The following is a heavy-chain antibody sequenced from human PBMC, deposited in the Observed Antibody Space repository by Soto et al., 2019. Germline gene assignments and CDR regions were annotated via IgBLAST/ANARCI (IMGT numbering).Heavy chain of an antibody. V-gene: IGHV1-8*01. J-gene: IGHJ4*02. Sequence: ASRETYNRRYINLVRQATGQGLERMGWMNPNSGNTGYAQKFQGRVTMTRNTSISTAYMELSSLRSEDTAVYYCARGGYDPDYWGQGTLVTVSS. CDR1: RETYNRRY. CDR3: ARGGYDPDY. D-gene: IGHD5-12*01. CDR2: MNPNSGNT.